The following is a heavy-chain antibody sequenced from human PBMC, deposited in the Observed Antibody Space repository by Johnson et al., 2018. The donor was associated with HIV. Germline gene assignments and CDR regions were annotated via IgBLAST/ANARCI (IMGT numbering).Heavy chain of an antibody. J-gene: IGHJ3*02. CDR3: AREAETKQLELQANDAFDI. D-gene: IGHD1-7*01. V-gene: IGHV3-30*04. CDR1: GFTFSSYA. CDR2: ISYDGSNK. Sequence: QVQLVESGGGVVQPGRSLRLSCAASGFTFSSYAMHWVRQAPGKGLEWVAVISYDGSNKYYADSVKGRFTIPRDNSKNTLYLQMKRLRAEDTAVYYCAREAETKQLELQANDAFDIWGQGTMVTVSS.